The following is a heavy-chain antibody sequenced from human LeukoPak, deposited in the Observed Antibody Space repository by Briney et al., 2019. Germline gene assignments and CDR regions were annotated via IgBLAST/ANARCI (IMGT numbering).Heavy chain of an antibody. CDR2: IYTSGST. D-gene: IGHD3-10*01. CDR1: GGSIGSYY. CDR3: ARDHGSYYGSGSYSFDY. J-gene: IGHJ4*02. Sequence: SETLSLTCTVSGGSIGSYYWSWIRQPAGKGLEWIGRIYTSGSTNYNPSLKSRVTMSVDTSKNQFSLKLSSVTAADTAVYYCARDHGSYYGSGSYSFDYWGQGTLVTVSS. V-gene: IGHV4-4*07.